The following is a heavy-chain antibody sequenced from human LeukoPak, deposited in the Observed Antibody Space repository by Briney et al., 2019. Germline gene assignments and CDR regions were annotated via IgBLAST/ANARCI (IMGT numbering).Heavy chain of an antibody. Sequence: GESLKISCKGSGYNFINYWIGWVRQTPGKGLEWMGIIYPGDSDTRYSPSFQGQVTISADKSISTAYLQWSSLKASDTAMYYCARFNYDTSLKGNDYWGQGTLVTVSS. V-gene: IGHV5-51*01. CDR3: ARFNYDTSLKGNDY. CDR2: IYPGDSDT. J-gene: IGHJ4*02. D-gene: IGHD3-9*01. CDR1: GYNFINYW.